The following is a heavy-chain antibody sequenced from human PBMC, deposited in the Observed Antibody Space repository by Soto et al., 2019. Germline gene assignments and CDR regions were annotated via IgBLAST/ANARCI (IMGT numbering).Heavy chain of an antibody. D-gene: IGHD3-10*01. CDR2: IIPILGIA. V-gene: IGHV1-69*02. CDR3: ARTLWFGELFPSHFDY. J-gene: IGHJ4*02. CDR1: GGTFSSYT. Sequence: QVQLVQSGAEVKKPGSSVKVSCKASGGTFSSYTISWVRQAPGQGLEWMGRIIPILGIANYAQKFQGRVTITADKSTSTAYMELSSLRSEDTAVYYCARTLWFGELFPSHFDYWGQGTLVTVSS.